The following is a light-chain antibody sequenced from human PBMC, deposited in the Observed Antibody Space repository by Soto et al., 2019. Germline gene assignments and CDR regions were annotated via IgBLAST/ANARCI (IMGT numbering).Light chain of an antibody. CDR2: AAS. CDR1: QSISSY. J-gene: IGKJ1*01. V-gene: IGKV1-39*01. Sequence: DLQMTQSPSSLSASVGDRVTITCRASQSISSYLNWYQQKPGKAPKLLIYAASSLQSGVPSRFRGSGSWTDFTLTISSLQPEDFATYYCQQSYSTPWTFGQGTKVEIK. CDR3: QQSYSTPWT.